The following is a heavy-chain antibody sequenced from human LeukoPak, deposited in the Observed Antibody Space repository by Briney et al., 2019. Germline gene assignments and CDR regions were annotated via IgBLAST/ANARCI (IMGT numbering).Heavy chain of an antibody. J-gene: IGHJ3*02. CDR3: AKAIKGMLVVEGDGFDI. CDR2: ISGSGGST. D-gene: IGHD3-22*01. Sequence: PGGSLRLSCAGSGFTFSSYAMSWVRQAPGKGLEWVSGISGSGGSTYYADSVKGRFTSSRDNSKNTLYQQMNSLRAEDTAVYYCAKAIKGMLVVEGDGFDIWGQGTVITVSS. V-gene: IGHV3-23*01. CDR1: GFTFSSYA.